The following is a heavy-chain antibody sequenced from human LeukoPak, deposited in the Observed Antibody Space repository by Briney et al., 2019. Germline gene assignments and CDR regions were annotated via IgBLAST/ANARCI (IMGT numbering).Heavy chain of an antibody. CDR2: IYYSGST. V-gene: IGHV4-30-4*01. D-gene: IGHD1-1*01. J-gene: IGHJ3*02. Sequence: SQTLSLTCTVSGGSISSGDYYWSWIRQPPGKGPEWIGYIYYSGSTYYNPSLKSRVAISVDTSKNQFSLKLSTVTAADTAVYYCARLTTVSWAFDIWGQGTMATVSS. CDR1: GGSISSGDYY. CDR3: ARLTTVSWAFDI.